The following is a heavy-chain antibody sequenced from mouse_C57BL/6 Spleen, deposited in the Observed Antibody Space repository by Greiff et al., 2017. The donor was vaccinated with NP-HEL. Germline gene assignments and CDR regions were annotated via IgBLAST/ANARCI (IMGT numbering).Heavy chain of an antibody. CDR2: IDPETGGT. CDR3: TRRRDYYDYG. V-gene: IGHV1-15*01. CDR1: GYTFTDYE. J-gene: IGHJ3*02. Sequence: QVQLKESGAELVRPGASVTLSCKASGYTFTDYEMHWVKQTPVHGLEWIGAIDPETGGTAYNQKFKGKAILTADKSSSTAYMELRSLTSEDSAVYYCTRRRDYYDYGWGQGTLVTVSA. D-gene: IGHD2-4*01.